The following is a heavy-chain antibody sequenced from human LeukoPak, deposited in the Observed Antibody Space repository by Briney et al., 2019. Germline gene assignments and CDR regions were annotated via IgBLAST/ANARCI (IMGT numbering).Heavy chain of an antibody. CDR2: ISGSGGST. CDR3: AREAGAVALSSLKYYYYYYMDV. J-gene: IGHJ6*03. Sequence: PGGSLRLSCAASGFTFSSYGMSWVRQAPGKGLEWVSAISGSGGSTYYADSVKGRFTISRDNAKNSLYLQMNSLRAEDTAVYYCAREAGAVALSSLKYYYYYYMDVWGKGTTVTISS. CDR1: GFTFSSYG. D-gene: IGHD6-19*01. V-gene: IGHV3-23*01.